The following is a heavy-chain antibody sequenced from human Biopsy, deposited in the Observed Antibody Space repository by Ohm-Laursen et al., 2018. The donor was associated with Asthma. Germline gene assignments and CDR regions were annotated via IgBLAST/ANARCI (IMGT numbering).Heavy chain of an antibody. Sequence: EASVKVSCKASGDSFSNYAISWVRQAPGQGLEWMGGLIPVLGTPDHAQMFEGRVTITADLATSTTFMELSSLRSEDTAVYYCARGYSGSDRIVYYYSGLEVWGQGTTVTVSS. J-gene: IGHJ6*02. V-gene: IGHV1-69*10. CDR2: LIPVLGTP. CDR1: GDSFSNYA. CDR3: ARGYSGSDRIVYYYSGLEV. D-gene: IGHD5-12*01.